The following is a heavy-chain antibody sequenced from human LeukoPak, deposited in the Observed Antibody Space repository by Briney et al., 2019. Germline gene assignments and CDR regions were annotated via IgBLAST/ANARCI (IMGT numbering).Heavy chain of an antibody. Sequence: GASVKVSCKASGYTFTSNYIHWVRQAPGQGLEWMGMIYPRDGSTSYAQRFQGRVTVTRDTSTSTVHMELSGLRSEDTAVYYCARDQEGFDYWGQGPLVPVSS. CDR2: IYPRDGST. J-gene: IGHJ4*02. CDR3: ARDQEGFDY. CDR1: GYTFTSNY. V-gene: IGHV1-46*01.